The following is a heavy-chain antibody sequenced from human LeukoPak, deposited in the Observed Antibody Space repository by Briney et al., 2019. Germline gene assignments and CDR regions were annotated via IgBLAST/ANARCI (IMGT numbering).Heavy chain of an antibody. D-gene: IGHD3-16*02. Sequence: GGSLRLSCAASGFTFSSYSMHWVRQAPGKGLEWVAVISYDGSNKYYADSVKGRFTISRDNSKNTLYLQMNSLRAEDTAVYYCARDGRYDYVWGSYRSAFYYFDYWGQGTLVSVSS. CDR2: ISYDGSNK. J-gene: IGHJ4*02. CDR1: GFTFSSYS. V-gene: IGHV3-30*04. CDR3: ARDGRYDYVWGSYRSAFYYFDY.